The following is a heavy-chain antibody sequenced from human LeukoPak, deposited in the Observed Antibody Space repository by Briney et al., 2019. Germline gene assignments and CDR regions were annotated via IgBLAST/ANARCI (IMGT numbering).Heavy chain of an antibody. CDR3: ARGYYVDY. CDR2: IRGSGDTI. V-gene: IGHV3-48*03. D-gene: IGHD3-3*01. CDR1: GFTFSNYE. J-gene: IGHJ4*02. Sequence: GGSLRLSFSASGFTFSNYEMNWVRPAPGKGLEWISYIRGSGDTIYYADSVKGRFTISRDNAKNSLYLQMNSLRAEDTAVYYCARGYYVDYWGQGTLVTVSS.